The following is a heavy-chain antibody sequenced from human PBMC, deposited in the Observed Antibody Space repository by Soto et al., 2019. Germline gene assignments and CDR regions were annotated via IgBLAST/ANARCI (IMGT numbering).Heavy chain of an antibody. CDR1: GFTFSSYD. Sequence: GGSLTLSCAASGFTFSSYDMNWVRQAPGKGLQWVSAISGSSGSIYYADSVKGRFTISRDNSNNTVNLQMNSLRADDTAVYYCARASGYYLSWGQGTLVTVSS. CDR3: ARASGYYLS. V-gene: IGHV3-23*01. CDR2: ISGSSGSI. J-gene: IGHJ4*02. D-gene: IGHD3-3*01.